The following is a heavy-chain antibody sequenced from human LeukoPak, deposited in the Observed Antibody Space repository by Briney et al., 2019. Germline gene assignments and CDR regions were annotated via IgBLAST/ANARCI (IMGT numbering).Heavy chain of an antibody. CDR3: AREPLRKWQQLVRYY. CDR2: INLSGST. CDR1: GGSFSAYY. V-gene: IGHV4-34*01. J-gene: IGHJ4*02. D-gene: IGHD6-13*01. Sequence: PSETLSLTCAVCGGSFSAYYWSWIRQPPGKGLEWMGLINLSGSTNYNPSLKNRVTISVDTSKNQFSLKPSSVTTADTAVYYCAREPLRKWQQLVRYYWGEGTLVTVSS.